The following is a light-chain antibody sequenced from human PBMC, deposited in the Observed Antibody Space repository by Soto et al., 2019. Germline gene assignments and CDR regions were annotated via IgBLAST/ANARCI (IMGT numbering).Light chain of an antibody. CDR1: SSDVGGYNY. Sequence: QSALTQPASVSGSPGQSITISCTGTSSDVGGYNYVSWYQQHPGKAPKLMIYDVSNRPSGVSNRFSGSKSGNTASLTISGLQAEDEADYYRRSFSSSSLYVFGTGTKLTVL. CDR3: RSFSSSSLYV. V-gene: IGLV2-14*01. J-gene: IGLJ1*01. CDR2: DVS.